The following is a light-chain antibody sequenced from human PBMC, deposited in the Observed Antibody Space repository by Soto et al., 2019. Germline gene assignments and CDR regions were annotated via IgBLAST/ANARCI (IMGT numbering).Light chain of an antibody. CDR1: ESVIRY. V-gene: IGKV3-11*01. CDR3: QQYGTSPIT. CDR2: DAS. J-gene: IGKJ5*01. Sequence: EIVLTQSPATLSLSPGERATLSCRASESVIRYLAWYQQRPCQAPRLLIYDASYRATGIPARFSGSGSGTDFTLTISRLEAEDFAVYYCQQYGTSPITFGQGTRLEIK.